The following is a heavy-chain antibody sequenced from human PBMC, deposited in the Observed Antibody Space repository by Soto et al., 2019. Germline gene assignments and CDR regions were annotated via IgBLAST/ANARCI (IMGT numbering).Heavy chain of an antibody. CDR1: GFGVSNNY. CDR2: INSGGNT. Sequence: EVQLVESGGGLVQPGGSLRLSCAASGFGVSNNYMSWVRQAPGKGLEWVSAINSGGNTYYADSVKGRFTISRDNSMNTVFLQMKSVGAEDSCVYYCARGGESYGHGEYYYSGMDVWRQGTTVTVSS. D-gene: IGHD5-18*01. CDR3: ARGGESYGHGEYYYSGMDV. V-gene: IGHV3-66*01. J-gene: IGHJ6*02.